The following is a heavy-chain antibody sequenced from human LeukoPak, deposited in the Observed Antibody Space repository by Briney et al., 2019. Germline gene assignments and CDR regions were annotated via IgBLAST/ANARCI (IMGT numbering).Heavy chain of an antibody. CDR1: GYTFTSYY. CDR2: INPSGGST. D-gene: IGHD6-19*01. J-gene: IGHJ6*03. V-gene: IGHV1-46*01. Sequence: GASVKVSCKASGYTFTSYYMHWVRQAPGQGLEWMGIINPSGGSTSYAQKFQGRVTMTRDTSTSTVYMELSSLRSEDTAVYYCPSNLGRLGSPSSYYSSMDVGAKGTTVPVSS. CDR3: PSNLGRLGSPSSYYSSMDV.